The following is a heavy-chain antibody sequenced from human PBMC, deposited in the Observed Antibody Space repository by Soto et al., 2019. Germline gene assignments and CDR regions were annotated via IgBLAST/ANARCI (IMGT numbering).Heavy chain of an antibody. Sequence: LRLSFTASGFTFGDYAMSWVRQAPGKGLEWVGFIRSKAYGGTTEYAASVKGRFTISRDDSKSIAYLQMNSLKTEDTAVYYCTRDEAMFPGSGCPWGQGTLVTVSS. CDR3: TRDEAMFPGSGCP. V-gene: IGHV3-49*04. CDR2: IRSKAYGGTT. D-gene: IGHD6-19*01. J-gene: IGHJ5*02. CDR1: GFTFGDYA.